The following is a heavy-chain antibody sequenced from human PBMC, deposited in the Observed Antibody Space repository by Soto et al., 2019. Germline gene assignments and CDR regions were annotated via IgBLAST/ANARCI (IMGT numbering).Heavy chain of an antibody. CDR3: ARDAHYDYIWGSYRPRNFDY. CDR2: IWYDGSNK. Sequence: GGSLRLSCAASGFTFSSYGMHWVRQAPGKGLAWVAVIWYDGSNKYYADSVKGRFTISRDNSKNTLYLQMNSLRAEDTAVYYCARDAHYDYIWGSYRPRNFDYWGQGTLVTVSS. J-gene: IGHJ4*02. CDR1: GFTFSSYG. D-gene: IGHD3-16*02. V-gene: IGHV3-33*01.